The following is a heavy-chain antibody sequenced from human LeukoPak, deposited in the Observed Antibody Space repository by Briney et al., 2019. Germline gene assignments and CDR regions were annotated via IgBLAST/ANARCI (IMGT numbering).Heavy chain of an antibody. D-gene: IGHD6-13*01. CDR3: ARDHRVAAEGNYGMDV. CDR1: GATIRGGGYY. J-gene: IGHJ6*02. V-gene: IGHV4-61*08. CDR2: IYYSGST. Sequence: PSETLSLTCTVSGATIRGGGYYWRWIRQPPGKGLEWIGYIYYSGSTNYNPSLKSRVTISVDTSKNQFSLKLSSVTAADTAVYYCARDHRVAAEGNYGMDVWGQGTTVTVSS.